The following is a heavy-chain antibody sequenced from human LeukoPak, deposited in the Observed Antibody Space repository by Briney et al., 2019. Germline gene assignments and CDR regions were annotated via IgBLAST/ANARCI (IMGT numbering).Heavy chain of an antibody. V-gene: IGHV3-74*03. D-gene: IGHD4-17*01. CDR3: ARATTAGY. CDR2: IKSDGSGA. J-gene: IGHJ4*02. CDR1: GFTFSSSW. Sequence: GGSLRLSCAASGFTFSSSWMHWVRQAPGKGLVWVSRIKSDGSGATYADSVKGRFTISRDNAKNTPYLQMNSLRAEDTAVYYCARATTAGYWGQGTLFTGSS.